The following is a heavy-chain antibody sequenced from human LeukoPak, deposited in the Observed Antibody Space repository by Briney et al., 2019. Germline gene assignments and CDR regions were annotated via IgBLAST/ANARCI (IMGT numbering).Heavy chain of an antibody. CDR3: ARHRIAAADFDY. CDR2: IYYSGST. Sequence: KPSETLSLTCTVPGGSISSSSYYWGWIRQPPGKGLEWIGSIYYSGSTYYNPSLKSRVTISVDTSKNQFSLKLSSVTAADTAVYYCARHRIAAADFDYWGQGTLVTVSS. V-gene: IGHV4-39*01. D-gene: IGHD6-13*01. J-gene: IGHJ4*02. CDR1: GGSISSSSYY.